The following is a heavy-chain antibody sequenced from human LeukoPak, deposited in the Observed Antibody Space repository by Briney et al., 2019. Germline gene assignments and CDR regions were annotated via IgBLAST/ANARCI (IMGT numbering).Heavy chain of an antibody. CDR1: GGSISSSSYY. V-gene: IGHV4-39*01. CDR3: ARAPTVTFFDY. J-gene: IGHJ4*02. Sequence: PSETLSLTCTVSGGSISSSSYYWGWIRQPPGKGLEWIGSIYYSGSTYYNPSLKSRVTISVDTSKNQFSLRLSSVTAADTAVYYCARAPTVTFFDYWGQGTLVTVSS. CDR2: IYYSGST. D-gene: IGHD4-17*01.